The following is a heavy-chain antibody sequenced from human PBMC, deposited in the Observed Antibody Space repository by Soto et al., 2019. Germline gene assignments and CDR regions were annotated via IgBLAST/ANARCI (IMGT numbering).Heavy chain of an antibody. CDR3: AKDHSTTWYYFDS. Sequence: GGSLRLSCAASGFTFSDYGMHWVRQAPGKGLEWLAVISYNGGSRYDADSVKGRFTISRDNSKNTLYLQMNSLRAEDTAVYYCAKDHSTTWYYFDSWGQGTLVTVSS. J-gene: IGHJ4*02. V-gene: IGHV3-30*18. CDR1: GFTFSDYG. CDR2: ISYNGGSR. D-gene: IGHD6-13*01.